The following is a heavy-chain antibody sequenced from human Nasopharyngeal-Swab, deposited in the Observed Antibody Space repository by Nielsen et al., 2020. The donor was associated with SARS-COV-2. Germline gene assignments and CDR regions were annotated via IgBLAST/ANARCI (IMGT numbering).Heavy chain of an antibody. Sequence: ASVKVSCKPPGYTFTSYGLSWVRQAPGQGLEWVGGINTDNGQINYAYKLQDRVTLTTDTSTNTGYMELRSLTYDDTAIYYCARLLYGGGSFDIWGQGTLVTVSS. J-gene: IGHJ1*01. CDR3: ARLLYGGGSFDI. V-gene: IGHV1-18*01. CDR2: INTDNGQI. CDR1: GYTFTSYG. D-gene: IGHD2-21*01.